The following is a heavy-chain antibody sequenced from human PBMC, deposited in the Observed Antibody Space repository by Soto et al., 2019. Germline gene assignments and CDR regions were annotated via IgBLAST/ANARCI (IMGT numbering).Heavy chain of an antibody. CDR2: IYYSGGT. CDR3: ARDRAGTAFDY. J-gene: IGHJ4*02. D-gene: IGHD1-7*01. V-gene: IGHV4-31*03. CDR1: GGSISSSNYY. Sequence: SETLSLTCIVSGGSISSSNYYWSWVRQHSGKGLEWIGYIYYSGGTYYNPSLKSRVTISLDTSRNQFSLNLNSVTAADTAVYYCARDRAGTAFDYWGQGTLVTVSS.